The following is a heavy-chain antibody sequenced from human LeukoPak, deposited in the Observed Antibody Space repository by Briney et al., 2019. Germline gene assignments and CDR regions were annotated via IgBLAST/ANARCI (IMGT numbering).Heavy chain of an antibody. CDR1: GFTFSDYH. J-gene: IGHJ4*02. CDR2: ISSSGSTI. Sequence: GGSLRLSCAASGFTFSDYHMSWIRQAPGKGLEWVSYISSSGSTIYYADSVEGRFTISRDNAKNSLYLQMNSLRAEDTAVYYCASQTRPAGYCTNGVCFEPPTNDYWGQGTLVTVSS. V-gene: IGHV3-11*01. D-gene: IGHD2-8*01. CDR3: ASQTRPAGYCTNGVCFEPPTNDY.